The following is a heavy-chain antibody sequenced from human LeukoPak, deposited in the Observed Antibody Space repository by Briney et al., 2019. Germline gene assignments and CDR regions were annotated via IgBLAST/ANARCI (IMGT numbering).Heavy chain of an antibody. CDR3: AVYCSSTSCYLDY. CDR1: GGTFSSYA. V-gene: IGHV1-69*01. J-gene: IGHJ4*02. CDR2: IIPIFGTA. Sequence: SVKVPCKASGGTFSSYAISWVRQAPGQGLEWMGGIIPIFGTANYAQKFQGRVTITADESTSTAYMELSSLRSEDTAVYYCAVYCSSTSCYLDYWGQGTLVTVSS. D-gene: IGHD2-2*01.